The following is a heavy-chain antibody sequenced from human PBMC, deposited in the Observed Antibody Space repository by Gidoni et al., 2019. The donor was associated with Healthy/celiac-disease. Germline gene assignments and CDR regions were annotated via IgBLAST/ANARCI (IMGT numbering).Heavy chain of an antibody. CDR2: IYYSGST. CDR3: ARIAARGSNPIDY. CDR1: GGSISSYY. V-gene: IGHV4-59*01. D-gene: IGHD6-6*01. J-gene: IGHJ4*02. Sequence: QVQLQESGPGLVKPSETLSLTCTVSGGSISSYYWSWIRQPPGKGLEWIGYIYYSGSTNYNPSLKSRVTISVDTSKNQFSLKLSSVTAADTAVYYCARIAARGSNPIDYWGQGTLVTVSS.